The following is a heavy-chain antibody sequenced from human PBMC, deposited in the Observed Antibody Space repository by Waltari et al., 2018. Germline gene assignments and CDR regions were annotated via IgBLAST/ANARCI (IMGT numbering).Heavy chain of an antibody. Sequence: QVQLVQSGAEVKKPGASVKVSCKVSGYTLTDLSVHWVRQAPGKGLGWMGGYDPEDGETVSAQIFQGRFSMTEDTSTDTAYMELSSLRSEDTAVYFCATDHHRDSGYDIWGQGTLVTVSS. CDR2: YDPEDGET. V-gene: IGHV1-24*01. CDR1: GYTLTDLS. D-gene: IGHD5-12*01. CDR3: ATDHHRDSGYDI. J-gene: IGHJ4*02.